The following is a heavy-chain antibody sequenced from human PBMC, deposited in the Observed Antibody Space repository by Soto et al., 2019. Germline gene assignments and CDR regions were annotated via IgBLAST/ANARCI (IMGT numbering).Heavy chain of an antibody. V-gene: IGHV3-23*01. CDR3: AKGAPLYDFWSGYYTEGAFDI. D-gene: IGHD3-3*01. Sequence: GGSLRLSCASSGFTFSSYAMSWGRQAPGKALEWVSAISGSGGSTYYADSVKGRFTISRDNSKNTLYLQMNSLRAEDTAVYYCAKGAPLYDFWSGYYTEGAFDIWGQGTMVTVSS. J-gene: IGHJ3*02. CDR2: ISGSGGST. CDR1: GFTFSSYA.